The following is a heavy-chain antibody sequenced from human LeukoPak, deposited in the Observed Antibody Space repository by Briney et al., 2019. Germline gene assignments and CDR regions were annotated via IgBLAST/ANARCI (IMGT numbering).Heavy chain of an antibody. D-gene: IGHD1-26*01. J-gene: IGHJ4*02. CDR1: GITFINAW. V-gene: IGHV3-21*01. CDR3: AREWELLDY. CDR2: ISSSSSYI. Sequence: GGSLRLSCAASGITFINAWMNWVRQAPGKGLEWVSSISSSSSYIYYADSVKGRFTISRDNAKNSLYLQMISLRAEDTAVYYCAREWELLDYWGQGTLVTVSS.